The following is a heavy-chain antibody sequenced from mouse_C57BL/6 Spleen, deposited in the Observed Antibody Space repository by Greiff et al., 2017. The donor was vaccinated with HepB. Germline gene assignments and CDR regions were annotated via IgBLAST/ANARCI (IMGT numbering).Heavy chain of an antibody. Sequence: VQLQESGAELVKPGASVKMSCKASGYTFTTYPIEWMKQNHGKSLEWIGNFHPYNDDTKYNEKFKGKATLTVEKSSSTVYLELSRLTSDDSAVYYCAIGYRYGNSYYFDYWGQGTTLTVSS. J-gene: IGHJ2*01. CDR3: AIGYRYGNSYYFDY. CDR2: FHPYNDDT. CDR1: GYTFTTYP. V-gene: IGHV1-47*01. D-gene: IGHD2-1*01.